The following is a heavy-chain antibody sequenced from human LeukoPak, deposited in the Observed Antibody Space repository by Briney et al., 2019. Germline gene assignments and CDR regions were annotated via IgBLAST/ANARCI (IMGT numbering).Heavy chain of an antibody. Sequence: ASVKVSCKASGYTFTSYYMHWVRQAPGQGLEWMGWINPNSGGTNYAQKFQGRVTMTRDTSISTAYMELSRLRSDDTAVYYCARVEGTMVRGVIISNFDLWGRGTLVTVSS. J-gene: IGHJ2*01. CDR1: GYTFTSYY. CDR2: INPNSGGT. D-gene: IGHD3-10*01. V-gene: IGHV1-2*02. CDR3: ARVEGTMVRGVIISNFDL.